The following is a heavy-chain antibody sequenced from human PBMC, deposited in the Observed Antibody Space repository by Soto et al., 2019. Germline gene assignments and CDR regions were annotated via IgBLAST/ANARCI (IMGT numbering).Heavy chain of an antibody. CDR1: GGSIDSYH. CDR2: VYYTGTT. V-gene: IGHV4-59*08. J-gene: IGHJ5*02. D-gene: IGHD3-22*01. Sequence: PSETLSLTCTVSGGSIDSYHWTWIRQPPGKGLEWIGYVYYTGTTTYSPSLKSRVTISVDTSMNQISLKLSSVTAADTAFYYCARLGGYYQSLDTWGQGTLVTVSS. CDR3: ARLGGYYQSLDT.